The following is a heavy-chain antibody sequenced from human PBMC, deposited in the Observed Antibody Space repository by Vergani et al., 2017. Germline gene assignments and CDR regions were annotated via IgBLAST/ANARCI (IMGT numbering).Heavy chain of an antibody. D-gene: IGHD3-10*01. CDR1: GGSISSGGYY. V-gene: IGHV4-31*03. CDR2: IYYSGST. CDR3: AGAGAPGKRLWFGGRWVDY. Sequence: QVQLQESGPGLVKPSQTLSLTCTVSGGSISSGGYYWSWIRQHPGKGLEWVGYIYYSGSTYYNPSLKSRVTISVDTSKNQFSLKLSSVTAADTAVYYCAGAGAPGKRLWFGGRWVDYWGQGTLVTVSS. J-gene: IGHJ4*02.